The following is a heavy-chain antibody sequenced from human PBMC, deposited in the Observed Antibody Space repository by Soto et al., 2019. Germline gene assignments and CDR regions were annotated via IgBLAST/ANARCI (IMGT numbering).Heavy chain of an antibody. CDR3: ARGFPVAAAGTHFDY. V-gene: IGHV4-34*01. CDR1: GGSFSGYY. D-gene: IGHD6-13*01. Sequence: SGTLSLTCAVYGGSFSGYYWSWIRQPPGKGLEWIGEINHSGTTNYNPSLKSRVTISLDTSKNQFSLKLSSVTAADTAVYYCARGFPVAAAGTHFDYWGQGTLVTVSS. CDR2: INHSGTT. J-gene: IGHJ4*02.